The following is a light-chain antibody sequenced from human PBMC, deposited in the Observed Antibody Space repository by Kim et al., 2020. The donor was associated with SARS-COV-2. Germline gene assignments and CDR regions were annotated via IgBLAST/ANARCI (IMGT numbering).Light chain of an antibody. J-gene: IGKJ4*01. CDR3: T. CDR2: GPS. Sequence: EIVLTQSPATLSVSAGERATLSCRASQSVTSNLAWYQQKPGRAPRLLIYGPSTRATGIPARFTGSGSGTEFTLTISSLQSEDFHDWPLTFGGGTKVDIK. V-gene: IGKV3-15*01. CDR1: QSVTSN.